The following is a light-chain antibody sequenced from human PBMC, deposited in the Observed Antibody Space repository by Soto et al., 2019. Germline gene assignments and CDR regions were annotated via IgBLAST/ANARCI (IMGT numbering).Light chain of an antibody. J-gene: IGLJ2*01. CDR3: TSYSSGSTHVV. CDR2: GVN. CDR1: SSDIGDYDY. V-gene: IGLV2-14*01. Sequence: QSALTQPASVSGSPGQSITLSCIGTSSDIGDYDYVSWYQRHPGRAPQLIIFGVNNRPSGVSNRFSGSKSGNTASLTISGLQAEDEADYYCTSYSSGSTHVVFGGGIKVTVL.